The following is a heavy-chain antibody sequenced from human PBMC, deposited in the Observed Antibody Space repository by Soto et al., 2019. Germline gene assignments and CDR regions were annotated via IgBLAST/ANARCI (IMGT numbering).Heavy chain of an antibody. CDR2: ISNAASSK. V-gene: IGHV3-48*01. D-gene: IGHD1-1*01. CDR3: ARGDWSSGY. CDR1: GFTFSAYG. Sequence: HPGGSLRLSCAASGFTFSAYGMNWVRQAPGKGLEWVSYISNAASSKYYADSVKDRFTVSRDNAKGSLYLQMDSLRAEDTAVYYCARGDWSSGYWGQGTLVTVSS. J-gene: IGHJ4*02.